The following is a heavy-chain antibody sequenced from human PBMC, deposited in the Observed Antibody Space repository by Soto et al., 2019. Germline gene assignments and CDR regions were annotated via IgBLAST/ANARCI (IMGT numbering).Heavy chain of an antibody. J-gene: IGHJ5*02. CDR1: GGSISSSSYY. Sequence: SETLSLTCTVSGGSISSSSYYWGWIRQPPGKGLEWIGSIYYSGSTYYNPSLKSRVTISVDTSKNQFSLKLSSVTAADTAVYYCARHGNCSGGSCYLWSDPWGQGTLVTVSS. V-gene: IGHV4-39*01. CDR2: IYYSGST. CDR3: ARHGNCSGGSCYLWSDP. D-gene: IGHD2-15*01.